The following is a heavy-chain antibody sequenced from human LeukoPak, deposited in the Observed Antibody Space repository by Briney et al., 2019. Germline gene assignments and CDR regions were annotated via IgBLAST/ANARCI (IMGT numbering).Heavy chain of an antibody. J-gene: IGHJ5*02. CDR3: AREVVPAAIRPPSYRWFDP. V-gene: IGHV3-64*01. Sequence: GGSLRLSCAASGFTFSSYPMYWVRQAPGKGLEYVSGIRSNGVSIYYANSVKGRFTISRDNSKNTLYLQMGSLRAEDMAVYYCAREVVPAAIRPPSYRWFDPWGQGTLVTVSS. CDR2: IRSNGVSI. CDR1: GFTFSSYP. D-gene: IGHD2-2*01.